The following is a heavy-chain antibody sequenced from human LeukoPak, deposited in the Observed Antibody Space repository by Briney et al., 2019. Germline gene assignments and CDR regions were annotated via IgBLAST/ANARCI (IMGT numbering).Heavy chain of an antibody. Sequence: SETLSLTCTVSGGSISSYYWSWIRQPPGKGLEWIGYIYYSGSTNYNPSLKSRVTISVDTSKNQFSLKLSSVTAADTAVYYCARRYSSSWLLGWFDPWGRGTLVTVSS. V-gene: IGHV4-59*08. CDR2: IYYSGST. D-gene: IGHD6-13*01. CDR3: ARRYSSSWLLGWFDP. J-gene: IGHJ5*02. CDR1: GGSISSYY.